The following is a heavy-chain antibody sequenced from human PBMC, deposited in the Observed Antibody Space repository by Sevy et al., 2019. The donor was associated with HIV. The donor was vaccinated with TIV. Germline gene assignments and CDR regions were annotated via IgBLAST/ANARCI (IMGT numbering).Heavy chain of an antibody. CDR2: ISCYDGET. CDR1: GYTFNRHG. CDR3: ARDPTNSVGQKPHFDY. D-gene: IGHD2-8*01. J-gene: IGHJ4*02. V-gene: IGHV1-18*01. Sequence: GASVKVSCQASGYTFNRHGITWVRQAPGQGLEWMGWISCYDGETKYAQKFRGTVAMTTDTSTSTAYMELRSLTSDDTALYYCARDPTNSVGQKPHFDYWGQGTLVTVSS.